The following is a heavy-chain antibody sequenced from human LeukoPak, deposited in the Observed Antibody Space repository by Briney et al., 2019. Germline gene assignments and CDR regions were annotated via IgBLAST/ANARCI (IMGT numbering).Heavy chain of an antibody. J-gene: IGHJ4*02. CDR3: AIGPPYGGYSD. Sequence: PGGSLRLSCVASGFTFTTYAMTWVRQAPGKGPEWVSTINGSGGRTYYADSLKGRFTISRDNSKNTVYLQMNSLRAKDTAVFYCAIGPPYGGYSDWGQGTLVTVSS. CDR2: INGSGGRT. CDR1: GFTFTTYA. D-gene: IGHD5-12*01. V-gene: IGHV3-23*01.